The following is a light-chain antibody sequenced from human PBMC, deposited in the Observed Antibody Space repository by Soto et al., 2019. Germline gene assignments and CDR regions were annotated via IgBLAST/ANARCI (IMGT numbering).Light chain of an antibody. CDR1: QSVSSN. CDR3: QQYNNWPRT. Sequence: EIVMTQSPATLSVSPGERATVSCRASQSVSSNLAWYQQKPGQAPGLLIYGASTRATGIPARFSGSGSGTEFTLTIGSLQSEDFAVYYCQQYNNWPRTFGQGTKLEIK. J-gene: IGKJ2*01. V-gene: IGKV3-15*01. CDR2: GAS.